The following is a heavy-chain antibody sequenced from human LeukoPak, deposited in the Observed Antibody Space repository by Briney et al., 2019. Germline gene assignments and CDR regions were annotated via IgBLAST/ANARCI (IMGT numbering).Heavy chain of an antibody. CDR1: GFTVSSNY. CDR2: IYSGGST. D-gene: IGHD3-22*01. CDR3: ARGLYDSSGYYSGYFDY. J-gene: IGHJ4*02. Sequence: PGGSLRLSCAASGFTVSSNYMSWVRQAPGKGLEWVSVIYSGGSTYYADSVKGRFTISRDNSKNTLYLQMNSLRAEDTAVYYCARGLYDSSGYYSGYFDYWGQGTLVTVSS. V-gene: IGHV3-53*01.